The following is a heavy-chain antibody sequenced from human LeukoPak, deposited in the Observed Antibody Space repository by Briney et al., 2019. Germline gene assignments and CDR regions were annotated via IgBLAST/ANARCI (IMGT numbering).Heavy chain of an antibody. J-gene: IGHJ3*02. D-gene: IGHD1-1*01. V-gene: IGHV4-59*08. CDR3: ARGGNWNVLTDAFDI. Sequence: SETLSLTYTVSGGSISSYYWSWIRQPPGKGLEWIGYIYYSGSTNYNPSLKSRVTISVDTSKNQFSLKLSSVTAADTAVYYCARGGNWNVLTDAFDIWGQGTKVTVSS. CDR1: GGSISSYY. CDR2: IYYSGST.